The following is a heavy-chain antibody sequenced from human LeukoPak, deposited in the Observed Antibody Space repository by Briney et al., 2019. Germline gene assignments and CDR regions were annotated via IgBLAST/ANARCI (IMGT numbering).Heavy chain of an antibody. CDR1: GFTFSSYS. J-gene: IGHJ5*02. V-gene: IGHV3-21*01. Sequence: GGSLRLSCAASGFTFSSYSMNWVSQAPGKGLEWVSSISSSSSYIYYADSVKGRFTISRDNAKNSPYLQMNSLRAEDTAVYYCARGSVSTGTSPRFDPWGQGTLVTVSS. CDR3: ARGSVSTGTSPRFDP. CDR2: ISSSSSYI. D-gene: IGHD2-8*02.